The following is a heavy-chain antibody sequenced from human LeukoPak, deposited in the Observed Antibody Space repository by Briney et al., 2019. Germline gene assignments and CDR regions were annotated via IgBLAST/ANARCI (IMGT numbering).Heavy chain of an antibody. Sequence: ASVKVSCKASGYRFTSCDINWVRQASGQGLEWMGWMNPNSGNTGFAQKFQGRVTMTRNTSISTAYMELSSLTSEDTAMYYCARDPLRGGAGSYLLDYWGQGTQVTVSS. D-gene: IGHD3-10*01. CDR3: ARDPLRGGAGSYLLDY. J-gene: IGHJ4*02. CDR1: GYRFTSCD. CDR2: MNPNSGNT. V-gene: IGHV1-8*01.